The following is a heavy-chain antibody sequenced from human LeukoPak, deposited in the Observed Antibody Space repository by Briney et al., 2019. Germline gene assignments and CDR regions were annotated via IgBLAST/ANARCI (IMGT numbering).Heavy chain of an antibody. CDR1: GGSFSGYY. J-gene: IGHJ6*02. CDR2: INHNGST. Sequence: PSETLSLTCAVYGGSFSGYYWSWIRQPPGKGLEWIGEINHNGSTNYNPSLKSRVTISVDTSKNQFSLKLSSVTAADTAVYYCASNQGPRYYYYGMDVWGQGTTVTVSS. V-gene: IGHV4-34*01. CDR3: ASNQGPRYYYYGMDV.